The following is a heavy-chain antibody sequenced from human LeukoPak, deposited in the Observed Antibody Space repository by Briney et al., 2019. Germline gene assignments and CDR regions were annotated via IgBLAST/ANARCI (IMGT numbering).Heavy chain of an antibody. CDR3: ARGVYIAAAQYGY. D-gene: IGHD6-13*01. CDR1: GGSISSYY. Sequence: SETLFLTCTVSGGSISSYYWSWIWQPPGKGLEWIGYIYYSGTTNYNPSLKSRVTISVDTSKNQFSLKLSSVTAADTAVYYCARGVYIAAAQYGYWGQGTLVTVSS. J-gene: IGHJ4*02. CDR2: IYYSGTT. V-gene: IGHV4-59*01.